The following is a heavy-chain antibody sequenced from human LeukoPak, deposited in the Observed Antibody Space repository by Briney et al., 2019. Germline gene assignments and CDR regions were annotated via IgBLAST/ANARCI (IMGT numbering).Heavy chain of an antibody. CDR3: ARLVRFTMVRGAHFDY. V-gene: IGHV4-39*01. J-gene: IGHJ4*02. CDR1: GGSISSSSYF. Sequence: SETLSLTCTVSGGSISSSSYFWGWIRQPPGKGLEWIGSIYYSGSTNYNPSLKNRVTITVDTSKNQFSLKLSSVTAADTAVYYCARLVRFTMVRGAHFDYWGQGTLVTASS. CDR2: IYYSGST. D-gene: IGHD3-10*01.